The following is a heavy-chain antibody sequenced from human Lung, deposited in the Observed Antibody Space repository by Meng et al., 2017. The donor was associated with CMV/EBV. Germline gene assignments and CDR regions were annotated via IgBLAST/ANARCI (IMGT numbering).Heavy chain of an antibody. J-gene: IGHJ4*02. CDR3: AREAGRDGYATPKFDY. CDR1: GGSIGSGGYY. D-gene: IGHD5-24*01. V-gene: IGHV4-31*03. CDR2: IYYTGST. Sequence: VRLQEPGPGLVKPSQTLSLTCTVSGGSIGSGGYYWSWIRQHPGKGLEWIGYIYYTGSTFYNPSLKSRVTISVDTSKNQFSLKLIPATAADTAVYYCAREAGRDGYATPKFDYWGQGTLVTVSS.